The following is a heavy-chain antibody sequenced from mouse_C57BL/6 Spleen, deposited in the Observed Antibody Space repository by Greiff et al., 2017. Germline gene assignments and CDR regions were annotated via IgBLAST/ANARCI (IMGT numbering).Heavy chain of an antibody. Sequence: QVHVKQPGAELVKPGASVKMSCKASGYTFTSYWITWVKQRPGQGLEWIGDIYPGSGSTNYNEKFKSKATLTVDTSSSTAYMQLSSLTSEDSAVYYCARRPPITTVDYWGQGTTLTVSS. CDR3: ARRPPITTVDY. J-gene: IGHJ2*01. V-gene: IGHV1-55*01. CDR2: IYPGSGST. D-gene: IGHD1-1*01. CDR1: GYTFTSYW.